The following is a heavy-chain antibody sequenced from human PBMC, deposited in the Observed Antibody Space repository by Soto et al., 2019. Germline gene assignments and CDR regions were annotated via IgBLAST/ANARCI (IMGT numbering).Heavy chain of an antibody. CDR1: GYSFTSYW. D-gene: IGHD1-7*01. Sequence: PRESLKISCKGSGYSFTSYWISWVRQMPGKGLEWMGRIDPSDSYTNYSPSFQGHVTISADKSISTAYLQWSSLKASDTAMYYCARLPITGTENYYYGMDVWGQGTTVTVSS. CDR3: ARLPITGTENYYYGMDV. V-gene: IGHV5-10-1*01. J-gene: IGHJ6*02. CDR2: IDPSDSYT.